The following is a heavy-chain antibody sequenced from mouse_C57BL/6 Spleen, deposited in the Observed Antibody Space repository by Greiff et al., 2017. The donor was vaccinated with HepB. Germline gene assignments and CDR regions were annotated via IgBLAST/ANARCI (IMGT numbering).Heavy chain of an antibody. CDR3: ARGYFDV. CDR1: GFTFSSYG. Sequence: EVMLVESGGDLVKPGGSLKLSCAASGFTFSSYGMSWVRQTPDKRLEWVATISSGGSYTYYPDSVKGRFTISRDNAKNTLYLQMSSLKSEDTAMYYCARGYFDVWGTGTTVTVSS. V-gene: IGHV5-6*02. CDR2: ISSGGSYT. J-gene: IGHJ1*03.